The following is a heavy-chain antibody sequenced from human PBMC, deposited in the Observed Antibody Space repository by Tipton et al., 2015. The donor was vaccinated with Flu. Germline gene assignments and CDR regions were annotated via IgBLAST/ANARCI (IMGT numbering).Heavy chain of an antibody. CDR3: VRAVSGTGPDY. CDR2: VQYTGYT. CDR1: GSSISGFY. V-gene: IGHV4-59*01. Sequence: TLSLTCTVSGSSISGFYWGWVRQFPGNALEWIGYVQYTGYTNYNPSLRSRVTISLETSKNQFSLKLSSVIPADTAVYYCVRAVSGTGPDYWGQGDLVTVSS. J-gene: IGHJ4*02. D-gene: IGHD6-19*01.